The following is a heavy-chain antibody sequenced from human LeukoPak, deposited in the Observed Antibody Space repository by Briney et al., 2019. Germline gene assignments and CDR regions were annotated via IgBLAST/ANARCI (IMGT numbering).Heavy chain of an antibody. Sequence: GGSLRLSCAASGFTFSSYSMNWVRQAPGKGLEWVSSISSSSSYIYYADSVKGRFTISRDNAKNSLYLQMNSLRAEDTAVYYCARDLKVNYDFWSGYSYDYWGQGTLVTVSS. CDR2: ISSSSSYI. CDR1: GFTFSSYS. CDR3: ARDLKVNYDFWSGYSYDY. J-gene: IGHJ4*02. D-gene: IGHD3-3*01. V-gene: IGHV3-21*01.